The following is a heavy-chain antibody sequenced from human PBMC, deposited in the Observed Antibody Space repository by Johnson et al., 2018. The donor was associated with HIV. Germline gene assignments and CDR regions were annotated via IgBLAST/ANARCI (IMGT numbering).Heavy chain of an antibody. V-gene: IGHV3-30*02. D-gene: IGHD1-1*01. CDR2: IRYDGSNK. CDR3: ARGGVWNDFDAFDI. Sequence: QVQLVESGGGVVQPGGSLRLSCAASGFTFSSYGMHWVRQAPGKGLEWVAFIRYDGSNKYYADSVKGRFTISRDNSKNTLYLQMNSRRAEDTAVYYCARGGVWNDFDAFDIWGQGTMVTVSS. CDR1: GFTFSSYG. J-gene: IGHJ3*02.